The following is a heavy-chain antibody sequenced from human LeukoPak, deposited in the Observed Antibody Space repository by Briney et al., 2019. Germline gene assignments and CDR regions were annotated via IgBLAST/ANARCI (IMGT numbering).Heavy chain of an antibody. D-gene: IGHD3-9*01. CDR2: ISGNSESI. CDR3: VRDSRSSQLRHFDWLLDY. CDR1: GFTFNDYA. V-gene: IGHV3-9*01. J-gene: IGHJ4*02. Sequence: PGGSLRLSCAVSGFTFNDYAMHWVRQIPGKGLEWVSGISGNSESIHYADSVRGRFTISRDNAKNSLYLQMNSLRPEDTAFYFCVRDSRSSQLRHFDWLLDYWAREPWSPSPQ.